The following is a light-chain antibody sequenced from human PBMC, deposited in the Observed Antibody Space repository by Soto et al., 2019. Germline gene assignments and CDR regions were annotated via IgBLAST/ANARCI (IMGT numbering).Light chain of an antibody. CDR3: QKYTSAPFT. CDR1: QGIDTY. V-gene: IGKV1-27*01. CDR2: AAS. J-gene: IGKJ3*01. Sequence: DIQMTQSPSSLSASVGDRVTITCRASQGIDTYLAWYQQKPGQVPKLLIYAASTLQSGVPSRFSGSGSGTDFTVTISSLQSEDVATYFCQKYTSAPFTFGPGTKVDIQ.